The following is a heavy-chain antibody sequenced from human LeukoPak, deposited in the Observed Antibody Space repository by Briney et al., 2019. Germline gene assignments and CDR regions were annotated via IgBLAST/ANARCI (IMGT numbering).Heavy chain of an antibody. CDR2: LYYSGST. CDR1: GDSIRSYY. Sequence: SETLSLTCTVSGDSIRSYYWSWIRQPPGKGLEWIGYLYYSGSTNYNPSLKSRVTISVDTSKNQFSLKLSSVTAADTAVYYCARHVLLGVFLDYWGQGTLVTVSS. CDR3: ARHVLLGVFLDY. V-gene: IGHV4-59*08. D-gene: IGHD3-16*01. J-gene: IGHJ4*02.